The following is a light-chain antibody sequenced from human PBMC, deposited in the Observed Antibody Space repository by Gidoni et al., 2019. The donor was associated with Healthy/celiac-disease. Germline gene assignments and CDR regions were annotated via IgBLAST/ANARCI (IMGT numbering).Light chain of an antibody. CDR1: QSISSY. Sequence: DIQMTQSPSSLSASVGDRVTITCRASQSISSYLNWYQQKPGKAPKLLIYAASSLQSGVPSRFSGSGSGTDFTITISSLQPEDFATYYCKQSYSTPPGVTFGGGTKVEIK. J-gene: IGKJ4*01. V-gene: IGKV1-39*01. CDR2: AAS. CDR3: KQSYSTPPGVT.